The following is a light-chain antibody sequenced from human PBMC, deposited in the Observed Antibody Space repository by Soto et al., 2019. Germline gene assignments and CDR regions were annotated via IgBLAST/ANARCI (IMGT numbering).Light chain of an antibody. J-gene: IGKJ5*01. CDR2: DAS. CDR3: QQYDNLSIT. CDR1: QDISNY. Sequence: DLQMTQSPSSLSASVGDRVTITCQASQDISNYLNWYQQKPGKAPKLLIYDASNLETGVPSRFSGSGSGTDFTFTISSLQPEDIVTYYCQQYDNLSITFGQGTRLEIK. V-gene: IGKV1-33*01.